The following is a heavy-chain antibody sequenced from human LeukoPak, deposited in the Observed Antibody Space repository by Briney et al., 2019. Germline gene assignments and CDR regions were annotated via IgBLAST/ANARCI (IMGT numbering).Heavy chain of an antibody. Sequence: PSETLSLTCAVYGGSFSGYYWSWIRQPPGKGLEWIGEINHSGSTNYNPSLKSRVTISVDTSKNQFSLKLSSVTAADTAVYYCARRSPTGIYYYDGSGYRPGDYWGQGALVTVSS. CDR3: ARRSPTGIYYYDGSGYRPGDY. V-gene: IGHV4-34*01. CDR1: GGSFSGYY. CDR2: INHSGST. J-gene: IGHJ4*02. D-gene: IGHD3-22*01.